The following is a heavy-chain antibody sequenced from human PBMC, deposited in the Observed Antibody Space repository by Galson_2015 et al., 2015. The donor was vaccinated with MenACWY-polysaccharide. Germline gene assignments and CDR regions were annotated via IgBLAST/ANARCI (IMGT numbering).Heavy chain of an antibody. J-gene: IGHJ3*02. Sequence: SVKVSCKATGYTFIRNAMHWVRQAPGQALEWMGWITTASGNTRYSQNSQGRVTITRDTSASTAYMELSSLGSEDTAVYYCAREASSGGGVFEIWGQGTMVTVSS. CDR2: ITTASGNT. V-gene: IGHV1-3*04. D-gene: IGHD6-19*01. CDR1: GYTFIRNA. CDR3: AREASSGGGVFEI.